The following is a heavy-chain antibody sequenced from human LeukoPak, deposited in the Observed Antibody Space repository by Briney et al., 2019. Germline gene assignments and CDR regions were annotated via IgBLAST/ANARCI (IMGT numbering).Heavy chain of an antibody. J-gene: IGHJ4*02. CDR3: AGIVATIMDY. D-gene: IGHD5-12*01. CDR1: GFIFSSYG. V-gene: IGHV3-48*04. Sequence: GGSLRLSCAASGFIFSSYGMHWVRHAPGTGLEWVSYISRSGSTIYYADSVKGRFTISRDNAKNSLYLQMISLRAEDTAVYYCAGIVATIMDYWGQGTLVTVSS. CDR2: ISRSGSTI.